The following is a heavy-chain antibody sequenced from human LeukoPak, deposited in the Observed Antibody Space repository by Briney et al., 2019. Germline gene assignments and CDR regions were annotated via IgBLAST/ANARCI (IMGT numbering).Heavy chain of an antibody. D-gene: IGHD4-11*01. V-gene: IGHV3-30*02. CDR3: VRDFSNYVAFFDS. Sequence: GGSLRLSCATSGFTFRNHGMHWVRQAPGKGLEWVAFIRYDELQDYYADSVRGRFTISRDNSKSALYLQMGSLRPEDTVMYYCVRDFSNYVAFFDSWGQGVLVTVSS. CDR1: GFTFRNHG. J-gene: IGHJ4*02. CDR2: IRYDELQD.